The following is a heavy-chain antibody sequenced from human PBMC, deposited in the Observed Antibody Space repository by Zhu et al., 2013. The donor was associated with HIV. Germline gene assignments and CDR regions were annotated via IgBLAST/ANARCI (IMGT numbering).Heavy chain of an antibody. CDR1: GGTFSSYT. CDR3: AIGVGAMDSSGYTNPAWYFQH. D-gene: IGHD3-22*01. Sequence: QVQLVQSGAEVKKPGSSVKVSCKASGGTFSSYTISWVRQAPGQGLEWMGRIIPILGIANYAQKFQGRVTITADKSTSTAYMELSSLRSEDTAVYYCAIGVGAMDSSGYTNPAWYFQHWGQGTLVTVSS. V-gene: IGHV1-69*02. CDR2: IIPILGIA. J-gene: IGHJ1*01.